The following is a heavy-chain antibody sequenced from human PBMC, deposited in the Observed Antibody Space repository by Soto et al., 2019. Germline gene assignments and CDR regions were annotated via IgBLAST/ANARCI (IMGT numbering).Heavy chain of an antibody. Sequence: PGGSLRLSCAASGFTVSSNYMSWVRQAPGKGLEWVSVIYSGGSTYYADSVKGRFTISRDNSKNTLYLQMNSLRAEDTAVYYCAREVEYSSSSNYYYYMDVWGKGTTVTVSS. CDR2: IYSGGST. D-gene: IGHD6-6*01. CDR3: AREVEYSSSSNYYYYMDV. V-gene: IGHV3-66*01. CDR1: GFTVSSNY. J-gene: IGHJ6*03.